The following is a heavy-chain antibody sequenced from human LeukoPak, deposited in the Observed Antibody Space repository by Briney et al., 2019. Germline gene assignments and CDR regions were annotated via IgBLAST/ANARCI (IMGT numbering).Heavy chain of an antibody. Sequence: GGSLRLSCAASGFTFSSYSMNWVRQAPGKGLEWVSSISDSSSYIYYADSVKGRFTISRDNAKNSLYLQMNSLRAEDTAVYYCARGYCSGGSCYPEYFQHWGQGTLVTVSS. CDR1: GFTFSSYS. V-gene: IGHV3-21*01. CDR2: ISDSSSYI. J-gene: IGHJ1*01. CDR3: ARGYCSGGSCYPEYFQH. D-gene: IGHD2-15*01.